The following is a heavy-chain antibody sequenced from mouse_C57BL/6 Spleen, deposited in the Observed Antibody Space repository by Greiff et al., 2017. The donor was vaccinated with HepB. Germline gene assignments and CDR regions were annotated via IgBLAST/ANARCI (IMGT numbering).Heavy chain of an antibody. J-gene: IGHJ2*01. Sequence: EVQGVESGPGLVKPSQSLSLTCTVTGYSITSGYGWNWIRQFPGNKLEWMGYISYSGSTNYNPSLKSRISITRDTSKNQSFLQLNSVTTEDTATYYCARTARIKYWGQGTTLTVSS. CDR3: ARTARIKY. V-gene: IGHV3-2*02. CDR2: ISYSGST. D-gene: IGHD1-2*01. CDR1: GYSITSGYG.